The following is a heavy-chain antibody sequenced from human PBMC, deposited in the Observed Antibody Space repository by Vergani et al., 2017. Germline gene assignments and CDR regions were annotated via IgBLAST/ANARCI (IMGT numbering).Heavy chain of an antibody. CDR3: AKHFRGWGIDY. CDR2: IQFDGSNQ. D-gene: IGHD1-26*01. V-gene: IGHV3-30*02. J-gene: IGHJ4*02. Sequence: QVQLVESGGGVVQRGGSLRLSCATSGFTLSNYDMQWIRQGPGKGLEFVAFIQFDGSNQYYADSVKGRLTLSRDFSKNTLSLQMNSLRTDDTATYYCAKHFRGWGIDYWGQGTQVIVSS. CDR1: GFTLSNYD.